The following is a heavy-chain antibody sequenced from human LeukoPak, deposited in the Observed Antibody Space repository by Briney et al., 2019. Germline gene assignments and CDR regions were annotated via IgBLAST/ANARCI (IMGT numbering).Heavy chain of an antibody. CDR3: ARGLHPTFDY. D-gene: IGHD4-11*01. V-gene: IGHV3-23*01. J-gene: IGHJ4*02. CDR2: ISGSGGNT. Sequence: PGGSLRLSCAASGFNFRSYGMSWVRQAPGKGLEWVSVISGSGGNTDYADSVKGRFTISRDNSKNTLYLQMNSLRAEDTAVYYCARGLHPTFDYWGQGTLVTVSS. CDR1: GFNFRSYG.